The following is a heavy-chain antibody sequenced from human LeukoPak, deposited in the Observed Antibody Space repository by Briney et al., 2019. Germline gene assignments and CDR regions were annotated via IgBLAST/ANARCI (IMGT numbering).Heavy chain of an antibody. D-gene: IGHD6-19*01. Sequence: ASVKVSCKASGYTFTSYAMQWVRQARGQRLEWIGWIVVGSGNTNYAQKFQERVTITRDMSTSTAYMELSSLRSEDTAVNYCAVLVAVAGTADYWGQGTLVTVSS. J-gene: IGHJ4*02. CDR2: IVVGSGNT. CDR1: GYTFTSYA. V-gene: IGHV1-58*02. CDR3: AVLVAVAGTADY.